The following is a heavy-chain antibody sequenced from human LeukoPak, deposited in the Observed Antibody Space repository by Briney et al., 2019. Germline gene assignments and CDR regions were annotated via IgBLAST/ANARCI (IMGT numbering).Heavy chain of an antibody. CDR3: AKRSYYDIGGYYAYYFDF. J-gene: IGHJ4*02. CDR1: GFTFSSYA. Sequence: GGSLRLSCAASGFTFSSYAMSWVRQAPGKGLEWVSAISGSGGSTYYADSVKGRFTISRDNSKNTLYLQMNSLRAEDTAVYYCAKRSYYDIGGYYAYYFDFWGPGTLVTVSP. D-gene: IGHD3-22*01. CDR2: ISGSGGST. V-gene: IGHV3-23*01.